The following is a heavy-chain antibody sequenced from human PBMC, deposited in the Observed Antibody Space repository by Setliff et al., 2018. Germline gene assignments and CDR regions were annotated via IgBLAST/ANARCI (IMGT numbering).Heavy chain of an antibody. CDR1: GGSIRSYY. CDR2: IYYSGST. D-gene: IGHD2-8*02. CDR3: VRTTRSTGFYGQGVAYYMDV. V-gene: IGHV4-59*12. J-gene: IGHJ6*03. Sequence: SETLSLTCTVSGGSIRSYYWNWIRQPPGKGLEWIGYIYYSGSTNYNPSLESRVTIIMETSKNRFSLWLTSVTAADAAVYYCVRTTRSTGFYGQGVAYYMDVWDKGTTVTVSS.